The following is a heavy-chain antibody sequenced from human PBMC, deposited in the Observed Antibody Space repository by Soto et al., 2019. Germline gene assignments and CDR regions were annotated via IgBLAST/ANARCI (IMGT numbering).Heavy chain of an antibody. CDR1: GESISSSSYY. CDR2: IYYSGRT. D-gene: IGHD2-21*02. CDR3: ARQRTTVVTQAYFDH. J-gene: IGHJ4*02. V-gene: IGHV4-39*01. Sequence: SESLSLTCIVSGESISSSSYYWGWIRQPPGKGSEWIGSIYYSGRTYYNPSFKSRVTISIDTSKNQFSLKLSSVTATDTAVYYCARQRTTVVTQAYFDHWGQGALVTVSS.